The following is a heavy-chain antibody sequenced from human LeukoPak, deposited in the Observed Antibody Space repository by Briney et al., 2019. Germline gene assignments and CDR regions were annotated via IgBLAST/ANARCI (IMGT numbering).Heavy chain of an antibody. CDR1: GFTVSSNY. CDR3: AREKYSYGPNGGGFDY. CDR2: IYSGGST. V-gene: IGHV3-66*01. Sequence: GGSLRLSCAASGFTVSSNYMSWVRQAPGKGLEWVSVIYSGGSTYYADSVKGRFTISRDNSKNTLYLQMNSLRAEDAAVYYCAREKYSYGPNGGGFDYWGQGTLVTVPS. D-gene: IGHD5-18*01. J-gene: IGHJ4*02.